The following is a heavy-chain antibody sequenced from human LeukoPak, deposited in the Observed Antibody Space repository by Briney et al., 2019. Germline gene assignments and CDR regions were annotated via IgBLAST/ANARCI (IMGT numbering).Heavy chain of an antibody. D-gene: IGHD1-26*01. Sequence: PSETLSLTCTASGGSISSSSYYWGWIRQPPGKGLEWIGSIYYSGSTYYNPSLKSRVTISVDTSKNQFSLKLSSVPAADTAVYYCAQWRYSGSYRKDYFDYWGQGTLVTVSS. CDR1: GGSISSSSYY. V-gene: IGHV4-39*07. CDR2: IYYSGST. J-gene: IGHJ4*02. CDR3: AQWRYSGSYRKDYFDY.